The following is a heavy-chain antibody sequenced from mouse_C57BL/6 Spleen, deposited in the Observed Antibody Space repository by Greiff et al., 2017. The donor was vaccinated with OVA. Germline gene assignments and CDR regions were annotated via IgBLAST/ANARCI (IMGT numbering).Heavy chain of an antibody. D-gene: IGHD2-14*01. Sequence: QVQLQQPGAELVRPGSSVKLSCKASGYTFTSYWMHWVKQRPIQGLEWIGNIDPSDSETHYNQKFKDKATLTVDKSSSTAYMQLSSLTSEDSAVYYCARTPYGYDDAFAYWGQGTLVTVSA. V-gene: IGHV1-52*01. CDR1: GYTFTSYW. CDR2: IDPSDSET. J-gene: IGHJ3*01. CDR3: ARTPYGYDDAFAY.